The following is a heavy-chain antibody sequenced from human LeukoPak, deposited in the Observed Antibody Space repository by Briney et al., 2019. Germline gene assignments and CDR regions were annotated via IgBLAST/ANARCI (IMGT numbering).Heavy chain of an antibody. V-gene: IGHV3-30*18. CDR2: ISYDGSNQ. CDR3: AKQGPYDSSAYLFDY. J-gene: IGHJ4*02. D-gene: IGHD3-22*01. CDR1: GFTFSSYG. Sequence: GGSLRLSCAASGFTFSSYGMHWVRQAPGKGLEWVGVISYDGSNQYHADSVKGRFTLSRDNDKNTLYLQMNSLRAEDTAVYYCAKQGPYDSSAYLFDYWGQGTLVTVSS.